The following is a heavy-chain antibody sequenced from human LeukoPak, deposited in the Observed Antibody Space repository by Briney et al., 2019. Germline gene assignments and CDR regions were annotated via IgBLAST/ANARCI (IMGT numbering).Heavy chain of an antibody. V-gene: IGHV4-34*01. CDR1: GGSFSGYY. Sequence: SETQSLTCAVYGGSFSGYYWSWIRQPPGKGLEWIGEINHSGITNNNPSLKSRVTISVDTSKNQFSLKRSSVTAADTAVYYCARSYCPGGVCRNPYYSYMDVWGKGTTVTVSS. CDR3: ARSYCPGGVCRNPYYSYMDV. D-gene: IGHD2-8*02. J-gene: IGHJ6*03. CDR2: INHSGIT.